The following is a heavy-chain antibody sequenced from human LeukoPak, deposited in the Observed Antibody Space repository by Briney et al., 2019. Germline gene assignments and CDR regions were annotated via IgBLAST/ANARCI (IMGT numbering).Heavy chain of an antibody. CDR3: AKGFIAVAEGYYFDY. CDR2: IDLSGSVV. J-gene: IGHJ4*02. D-gene: IGHD6-19*01. CDR1: GFTFSDYT. V-gene: IGHV3-48*01. Sequence: PGGSLRLSCAASGFTFSDYTMNWVRQAPGKGLEWVSYIDLSGSVVYYVDSVKGRFTISRDNSQNTLYLQMNSLRAEDTAVYYCAKGFIAVAEGYYFDYWGQGTLVTVSS.